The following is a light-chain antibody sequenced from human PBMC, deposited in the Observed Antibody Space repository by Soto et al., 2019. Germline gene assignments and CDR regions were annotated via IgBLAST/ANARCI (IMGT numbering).Light chain of an antibody. V-gene: IGKV1-5*03. CDR3: QQYDSYSWT. CDR2: KAS. Sequence: DIHMTQSPSTLSAFVGDRVTITCRASQSISSWLAWYQQKPGKAPKLLIFKASTLESGVPSRFSGSGSGTEFILTISSLQPDDFATYYCQQYDSYSWTFGQGTKVDIK. J-gene: IGKJ1*01. CDR1: QSISSW.